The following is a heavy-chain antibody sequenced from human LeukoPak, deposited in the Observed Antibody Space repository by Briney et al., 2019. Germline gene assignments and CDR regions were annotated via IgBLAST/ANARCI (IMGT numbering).Heavy chain of an antibody. V-gene: IGHV4-34*01. J-gene: IGHJ4*02. CDR3: ARSYDILTGYSYFDY. CDR2: INHSGST. D-gene: IGHD3-9*01. Sequence: PSETLSLTCAVYGGSFSGYYWSWIRQPPGKGLEWIGEINHSGSTNYNPSLKSRVTISVDTSKNQFSLKLSSVTAADTAVYYCARSYDILTGYSYFDYWGQGTLVTVSS. CDR1: GGSFSGYY.